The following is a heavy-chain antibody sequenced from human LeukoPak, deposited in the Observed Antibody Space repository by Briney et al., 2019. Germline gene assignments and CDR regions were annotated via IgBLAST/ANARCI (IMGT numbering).Heavy chain of an antibody. CDR2: INSDGSST. Sequence: GGSLRLSCAASGFTFSSYWMHWVRQAPGKGLVWVSRINSDGSSTNYADSVKGRFTISRDNAKNTLYLQMNILRAEDTAVYYCARVWYYYDSSGYYYFDYWGQGTLVTVSS. D-gene: IGHD3-22*01. V-gene: IGHV3-74*01. J-gene: IGHJ4*02. CDR1: GFTFSSYW. CDR3: ARVWYYYDSSGYYYFDY.